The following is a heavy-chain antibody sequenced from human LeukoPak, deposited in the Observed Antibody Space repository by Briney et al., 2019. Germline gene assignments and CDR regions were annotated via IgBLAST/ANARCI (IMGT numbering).Heavy chain of an antibody. J-gene: IGHJ3*02. Sequence: GGSLRLSCAASEFTFSRHYMSWIRQAPGKGLEWVSYISNSGDYTNYADSVKGRFTISRDNAKNSLYLQMNSLRDEDTAVYYCARDQTPHYYDSSGYYRNDAFDIWGQGTMVTVSS. V-gene: IGHV3-11*06. D-gene: IGHD3-22*01. CDR2: ISNSGDYT. CDR1: EFTFSRHY. CDR3: ARDQTPHYYDSSGYYRNDAFDI.